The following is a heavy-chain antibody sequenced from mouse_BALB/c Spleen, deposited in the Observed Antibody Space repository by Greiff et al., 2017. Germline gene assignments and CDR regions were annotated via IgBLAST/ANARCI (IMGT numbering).Heavy chain of an antibody. Sequence: EVQLQESGAELVRPGALVKLSCKASGFNIKDYYMHWVKQRPEQGLEWIGWIDPENGNTIYDPKFQGKASITADTSSNTAYLQLSSLTSEDTAVYYCARSGTTVVALDYWGQGTTLTVSS. J-gene: IGHJ2*01. V-gene: IGHV14-1*02. CDR3: ARSGTTVVALDY. CDR2: IDPENGNT. CDR1: GFNIKDYY. D-gene: IGHD1-1*01.